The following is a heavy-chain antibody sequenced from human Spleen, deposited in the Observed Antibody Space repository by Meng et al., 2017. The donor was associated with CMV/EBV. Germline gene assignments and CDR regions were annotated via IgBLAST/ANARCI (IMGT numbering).Heavy chain of an antibody. CDR2: ISSRSSTV. CDR3: ARDIPPSDY. CDR1: GFTFNTYE. D-gene: IGHD2-21*01. V-gene: IGHV3-48*03. Sequence: GESLKISCAASGFTFNTYEMAWVRQAPGKRLEWISSISSRSSTVYYADSVKGRFTISRDNAKNSLYLQMNSLRAEDTAVYYCARDIPPSDYWGQGTLVTVSS. J-gene: IGHJ4*02.